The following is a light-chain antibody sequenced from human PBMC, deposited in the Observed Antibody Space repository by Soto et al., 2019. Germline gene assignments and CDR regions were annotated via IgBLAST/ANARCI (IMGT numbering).Light chain of an antibody. Sequence: DIQMTQSPSSVSASVGDRVTITCRPSQGISSWLACYQQKPGKAPKLLIYAASSLQSGVPSRFSGCGSGTDFTLTISSXQPEDFATYYCQQANSFPLTFGGGTKVDIK. CDR2: AAS. J-gene: IGKJ4*01. CDR3: QQANSFPLT. CDR1: QGISSW. V-gene: IGKV1-12*01.